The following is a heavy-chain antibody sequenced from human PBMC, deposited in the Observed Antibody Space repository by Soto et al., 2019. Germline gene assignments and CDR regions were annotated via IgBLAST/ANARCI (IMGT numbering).Heavy chain of an antibody. V-gene: IGHV4-39*01. J-gene: IGHJ5*02. CDR1: GGSISSSSDY. CDR2: IYYSGST. D-gene: IGHD6-6*01. Sequence: QLQLQESGPGLVKPSETLSLTCIVSGGSISSSSDYWGWIRQPPGKGLEWIGSIYYSGSTYYNPSLKSRVTISVDTSKNQFSLKLSSVTAADTAVFYCARHRARNWFDPWGQGTLVTVSS. CDR3: ARHRARNWFDP.